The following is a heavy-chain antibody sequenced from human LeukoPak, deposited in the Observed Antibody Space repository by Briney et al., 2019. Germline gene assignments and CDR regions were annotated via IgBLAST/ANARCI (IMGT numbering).Heavy chain of an antibody. V-gene: IGHV4-39*01. J-gene: IGHJ4*02. Sequence: SETLSLTCTVSGGSISSSSYYWGWIRQPPGKGLEWIGSIYYSGSTYYNPSLKSRVTISVDTSKNQFSLKLSSVTAADTAVYYRARHRADYYGSGRRGVGYFDYWGQGTLVTVSS. CDR1: GGSISSSSYY. CDR2: IYYSGST. CDR3: ARHRADYYGSGRRGVGYFDY. D-gene: IGHD3-10*01.